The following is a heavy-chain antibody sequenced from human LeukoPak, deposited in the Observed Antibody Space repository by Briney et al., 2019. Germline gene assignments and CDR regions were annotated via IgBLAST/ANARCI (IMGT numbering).Heavy chain of an antibody. D-gene: IGHD3-22*01. V-gene: IGHV4-34*01. CDR3: ARRGYDSSGVYDY. J-gene: IGHJ4*02. CDR2: INHRGST. CDR1: GESFSKYY. Sequence: SETLSLTCAVYGESFSKYYWTWIRQPPGKGLEWIGEINHRGSTNHNPSLKSRVTISVDTSKHQFSLRLSSVTAADTAVYYCARRGYDSSGVYDYWGQGTLVTVSS.